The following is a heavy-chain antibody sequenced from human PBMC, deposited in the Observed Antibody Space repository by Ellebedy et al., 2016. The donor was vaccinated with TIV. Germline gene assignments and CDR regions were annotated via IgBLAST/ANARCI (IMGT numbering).Heavy chain of an antibody. CDR3: ARDGYDDILTGNFDY. D-gene: IGHD3-9*01. V-gene: IGHV1-18*01. CDR2: ISAYNGNT. Sequence: AASVKVSCKASGYTFTSYGISWARQAPGQGLEWMGWISAYNGNTNYAQKLQGRVTMTTDTSTSTAYMELRSLRSDDTAVYYCARDGYDDILTGNFDYWGQGTLVTVSS. J-gene: IGHJ4*02. CDR1: GYTFTSYG.